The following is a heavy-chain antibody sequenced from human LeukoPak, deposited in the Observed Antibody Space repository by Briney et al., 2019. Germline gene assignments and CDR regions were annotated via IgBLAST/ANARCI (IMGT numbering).Heavy chain of an antibody. D-gene: IGHD1-1*01. CDR1: GGSISSSSYY. V-gene: IGHV4-39*01. J-gene: IGHJ4*02. CDR2: IYYSGSY. Sequence: SSETLSLTCTVSGGSISSSSYYWGWIRQPPGKGREGIASIYYSGSYYYNPSLKSRVTISVDTYKNQLSLKMSSVTDADTAVYYCARMGPGWNDALAFDYWGQGTLVTVSS. CDR3: ARMGPGWNDALAFDY.